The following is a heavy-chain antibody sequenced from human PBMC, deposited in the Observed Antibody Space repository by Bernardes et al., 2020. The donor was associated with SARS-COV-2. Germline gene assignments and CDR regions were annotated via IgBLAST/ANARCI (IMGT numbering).Heavy chain of an antibody. D-gene: IGHD3-22*01. CDR2: INHSENT. Sequence: SETLSLTCTVYGGFLSDYYWTWIRQSPGKGLEWIAEINHSENTNYNPSLRSRVTISVDTSKNQFSLELRSVTAADTAVYYCARAAYDAGGYYGLDYWGQGTLVTVSS. CDR3: ARAAYDAGGYYGLDY. CDR1: GGFLSDYY. J-gene: IGHJ4*02. V-gene: IGHV4-34*01.